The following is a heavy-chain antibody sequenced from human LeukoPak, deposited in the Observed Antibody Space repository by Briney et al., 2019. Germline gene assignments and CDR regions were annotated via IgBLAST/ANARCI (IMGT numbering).Heavy chain of an antibody. D-gene: IGHD5-12*01. J-gene: IGHJ2*01. Sequence: GRSLRLSCAASGFTFDDYAMHWVRQAPGKGLEWVSGISWNSGSIGYADSVKGRFTISRDNAKNSLYLQMNSLRAEDMALYYCAKGVATITSPNWYFDLWGRGTLVTVSS. CDR1: GFTFDDYA. CDR2: ISWNSGSI. V-gene: IGHV3-9*03. CDR3: AKGVATITSPNWYFDL.